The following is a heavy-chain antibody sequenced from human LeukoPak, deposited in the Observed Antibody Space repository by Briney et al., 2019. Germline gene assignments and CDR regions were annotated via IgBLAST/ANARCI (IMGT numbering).Heavy chain of an antibody. Sequence: GGSLRLSCVVSGFTFSDFHMSWLRQAPGKGLEWVGRLKSKTDGGTTDYAAPVKGRFTVSRDDSKNILYLQMNSLKIEDTAVYYCTTRNSSGWYDHWGQGTLVTVSS. CDR1: GFTFSDFH. V-gene: IGHV3-15*01. CDR3: TTRNSSGWYDH. J-gene: IGHJ5*02. CDR2: LKSKTDGGTT. D-gene: IGHD6-19*01.